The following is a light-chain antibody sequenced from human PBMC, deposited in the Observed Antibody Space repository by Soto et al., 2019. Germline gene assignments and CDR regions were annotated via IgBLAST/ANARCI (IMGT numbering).Light chain of an antibody. Sequence: DIVLTQSPDSLAVSLGERAAINCKSSQTVVYSTSSQSYLAWYQQKPGQPPKLLIYWASTRESGVPDRFSGSGSGTDFTLTINNLQAEDVAVYYCQQYYDNPYAFGQGTKLVMK. CDR2: WAS. J-gene: IGKJ2*01. V-gene: IGKV4-1*01. CDR3: QQYYDNPYA. CDR1: QTVVYSTSSQSY.